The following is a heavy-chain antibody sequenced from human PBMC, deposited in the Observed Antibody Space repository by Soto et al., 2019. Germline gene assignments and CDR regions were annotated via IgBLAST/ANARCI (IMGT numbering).Heavy chain of an antibody. CDR1: GFTFSTYA. CDR3: AKHLFPTSGQRFFFES. V-gene: IGHV3-23*01. CDR2: ILHDETP. D-gene: IGHD2-21*01. Sequence: GGSLRLSCAASGFTFSTYAMTWVRQAPGRGLEWVSTILHDETPFYTDSVKGRFTISRDNVRGTLYLQMNGLRVEDAALYFCAKHLFPTSGQRFFFESWGQGSLVTVSS. J-gene: IGHJ4*02.